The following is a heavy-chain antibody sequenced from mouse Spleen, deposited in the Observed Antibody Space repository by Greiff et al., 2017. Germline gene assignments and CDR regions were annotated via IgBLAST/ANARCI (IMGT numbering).Heavy chain of an antibody. Sequence: EVKLVESGGGLVKPGGSLKLSCAASGFTFSDYGMHWVRQAPEKGLEWVAYISSGSSTIYYADTVKGRFTISRDNAKNTLFLQMTSLRSEDTAMYYCARLGNYYYAMDYWGQGTSVTVSS. V-gene: IGHV5-17*01. D-gene: IGHD2-1*01. CDR1: GFTFSDYG. CDR2: ISSGSSTI. J-gene: IGHJ4*01. CDR3: ARLGNYYYAMDY.